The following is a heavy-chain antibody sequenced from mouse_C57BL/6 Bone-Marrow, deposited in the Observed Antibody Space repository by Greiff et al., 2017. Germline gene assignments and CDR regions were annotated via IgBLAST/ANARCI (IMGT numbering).Heavy chain of an antibody. CDR3: ARRRQLRPFAY. CDR1: GYSFTGYY. V-gene: IGHV1-42*01. J-gene: IGHJ3*01. D-gene: IGHD3-2*02. Sequence: VHVKQSGPELVKPGASVKISCKASGYSFTGYYMNWVKQSPETSLEWIGEINPSTGGTPYNQKFKAKATLTVDKSSSTAYMQLKSLTSEDSAVDYCARRRQLRPFAYWGQGTLVTVSA. CDR2: INPSTGGT.